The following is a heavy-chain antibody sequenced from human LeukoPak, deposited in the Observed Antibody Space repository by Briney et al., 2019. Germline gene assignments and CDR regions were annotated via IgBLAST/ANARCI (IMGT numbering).Heavy chain of an antibody. Sequence: GGSLRLSCAASGFTFSNSAMSWVRQAPGKGLEWVSAISGSGDSTYYADSVKGRFTISRDNSKNTLYLQMNSLRAEDTAVYYCAKDHGYSYGYEDYWGQGTLVTVSS. D-gene: IGHD5-18*01. CDR2: ISGSGDST. CDR3: AKDHGYSYGYEDY. CDR1: GFTFSNSA. J-gene: IGHJ4*02. V-gene: IGHV3-23*01.